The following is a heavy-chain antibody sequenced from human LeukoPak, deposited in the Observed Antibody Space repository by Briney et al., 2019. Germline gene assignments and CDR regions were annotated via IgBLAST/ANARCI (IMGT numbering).Heavy chain of an antibody. D-gene: IGHD6-19*01. Sequence: SGGSLRLSCAASGFTFSSYGMHWVRQAPGKGLEWVAVISVDGSNEYYADSVKGRFTISRDNSKNTLYLQMNSLRAEDTAVYYCAKYVKRIAVAPSWFDPWGQGTLVTVSS. CDR1: GFTFSSYG. CDR3: AKYVKRIAVAPSWFDP. J-gene: IGHJ5*02. CDR2: ISVDGSNE. V-gene: IGHV3-30*18.